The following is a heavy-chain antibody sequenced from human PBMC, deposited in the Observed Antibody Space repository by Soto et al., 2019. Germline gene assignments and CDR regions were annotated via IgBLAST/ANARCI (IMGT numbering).Heavy chain of an antibody. CDR3: AKDAFYYDSSAYYYTPDWYFDL. CDR1: GFTFSSYG. J-gene: IGHJ2*01. D-gene: IGHD3-22*01. Sequence: QVQLVESGGGVVQPGRSLRLSCAASGFTFSSYGMHWVRQAPGKGLEWVAIISYDGSNKYYADSVKGRFTISRDNSKNTLYLQMNSLIPEDTAVFYCAKDAFYYDSSAYYYTPDWYFDLWGRGTLVTVSS. CDR2: ISYDGSNK. V-gene: IGHV3-30*18.